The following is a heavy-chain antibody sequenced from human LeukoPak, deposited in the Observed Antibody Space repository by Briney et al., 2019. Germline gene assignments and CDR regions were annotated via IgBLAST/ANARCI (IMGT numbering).Heavy chain of an antibody. J-gene: IGHJ4*02. CDR1: GGSFSGYY. CDR3: ARGPFKPFDY. CDR2: INHSGST. Sequence: SETLSLTCAVYGGSFSGYYWSWIRQPPGKGLEWIGEINHSGSTNYNPSLKSRVTISVDTSKNQFSLKLSSVTAADTAVYYRARGPFKPFDYWGQGTLVTVSS. D-gene: IGHD3-3*02. V-gene: IGHV4-34*01.